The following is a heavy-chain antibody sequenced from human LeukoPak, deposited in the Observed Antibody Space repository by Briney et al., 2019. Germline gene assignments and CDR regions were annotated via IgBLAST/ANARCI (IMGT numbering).Heavy chain of an antibody. Sequence: PSETLSLTCPVSGASISSSYWSWLRQPPGKGLEWIAHIYNRDTNYNPSLQSRVTISLDTSKNQFSLKLTSVTAADTAVYYCAKNGRTWPSWGRGTLVTVSS. CDR1: GASISSSY. D-gene: IGHD2-8*01. J-gene: IGHJ5*02. V-gene: IGHV4-59*03. CDR3: AKNGRTWPS. CDR2: IYNRDT.